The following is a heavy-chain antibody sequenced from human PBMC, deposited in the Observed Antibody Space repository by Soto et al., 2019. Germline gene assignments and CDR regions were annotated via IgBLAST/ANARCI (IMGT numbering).Heavy chain of an antibody. Sequence: WTWLRQPPGKGLEWIGSIYYSGNTKYNPSLKSRITISVDTSKTQLSLKLTSVTAADTAAYYCARSTITTDYFDYWGQGTLVTVSP. D-gene: IGHD4-4*01. V-gene: IGHV4-59*08. CDR2: IYYSGNT. CDR3: ARSTITTDYFDY. J-gene: IGHJ4*02.